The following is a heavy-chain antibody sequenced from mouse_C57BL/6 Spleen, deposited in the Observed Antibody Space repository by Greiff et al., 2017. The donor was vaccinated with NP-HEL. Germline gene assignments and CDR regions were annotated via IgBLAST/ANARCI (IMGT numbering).Heavy chain of an antibody. CDR3: ARRAAIYDGSSWFAY. Sequence: QVQLQQPGTELVKPGASVKLSCKASGYTFTSYWMHWVKQRPGQGLEWIGNINPSNGGTNYNEKFKSKATLTVDNSSSTAYIQLSSLTSEDSAVYYCARRAAIYDGSSWFAYWGQGTLVTVSA. D-gene: IGHD2-3*01. V-gene: IGHV1-53*01. CDR1: GYTFTSYW. CDR2: INPSNGGT. J-gene: IGHJ3*01.